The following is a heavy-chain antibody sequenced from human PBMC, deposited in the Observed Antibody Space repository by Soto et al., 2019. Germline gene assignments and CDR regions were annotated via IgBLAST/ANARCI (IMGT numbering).Heavy chain of an antibody. CDR1: GDSVSSNSAA. J-gene: IGHJ6*03. D-gene: IGHD2-2*01. V-gene: IGHV6-1*01. CDR2: TYYRSKWYN. Sequence: PSQTLSLTCAISGDSVSSNSAAWNWIRQSPSRGLEWLGRTYYRSKWYNDYAVSVKSRITINPDTSKNQFSLQLNSVTPEDTAVYYCVREGVPDAIGKSYYYYYYMDVWGKGTTVNVSS. CDR3: VREGVPDAIGKSYYYYYYMDV.